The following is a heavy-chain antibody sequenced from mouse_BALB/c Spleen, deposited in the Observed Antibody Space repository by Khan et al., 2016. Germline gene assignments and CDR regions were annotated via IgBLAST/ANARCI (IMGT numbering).Heavy chain of an antibody. J-gene: IGHJ4*01. CDR3: ASSTQSCYAMDY. CDR2: IDPFNGGT. CDR1: GYSFTSYY. Sequence: LQQSGPELMKPGASVKISCKASGYSFTSYYMHWVKQSHGKSLEWIGYIDPFNGGTSYNQKFKGKATLTVDKSSSTAYMHLSSLTSEDSAVYYCASSTQSCYAMDYWGQGTSVTVSS. V-gene: IGHV1S135*01. D-gene: IGHD1-1*01.